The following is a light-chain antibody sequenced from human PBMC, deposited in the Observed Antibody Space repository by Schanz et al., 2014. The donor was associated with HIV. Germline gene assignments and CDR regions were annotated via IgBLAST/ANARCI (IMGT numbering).Light chain of an antibody. CDR2: DVS. CDR3: SSYVDNYSVI. Sequence: QSALTQPRSVSGSPGQSVTISCTGTNSDVGDYYYVSWYQHHPGRAPKLMIYDVSFRPSGVPDRFSGSKSGYTASLTVSGLQADDEADYYCSSYVDNYSVIFGGGTKLTVL. J-gene: IGLJ2*01. V-gene: IGLV2-11*01. CDR1: NSDVGDYYY.